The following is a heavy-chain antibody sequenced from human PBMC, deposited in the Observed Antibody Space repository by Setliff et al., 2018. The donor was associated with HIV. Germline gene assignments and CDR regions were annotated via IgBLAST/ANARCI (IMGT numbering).Heavy chain of an antibody. J-gene: IGHJ6*03. Sequence: GASVKVSCKASGFTFTRSAMQWVRQAPGQGLEWMGWISTYNGNTNYAQKFQGRVTMTTVTSTSTAYMELRSLRSDDTAVYYCARLSIPAYYYMDVWGKGTTVTVSS. CDR3: ARLSIPAYYYMDV. CDR2: ISTYNGNT. D-gene: IGHD2-21*01. CDR1: GFTFTRSA. V-gene: IGHV1-18*01.